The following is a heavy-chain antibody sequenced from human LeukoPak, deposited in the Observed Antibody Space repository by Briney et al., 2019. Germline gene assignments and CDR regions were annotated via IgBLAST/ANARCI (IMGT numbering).Heavy chain of an antibody. CDR3: ARSDYYDYRQIDI. Sequence: SETLSLTCTVSGDSIITSSYYWGWIRQPPGKGLEWLGSIYYSGITHYNPSLKRRVTICVDTSRNQFSLHLHSVTAADTAVFYCARSDYYDYRQIDIWGQGTLVTVSS. J-gene: IGHJ4*02. CDR2: IYYSGIT. CDR1: GDSIITSSYY. V-gene: IGHV4-39*01. D-gene: IGHD3-22*01.